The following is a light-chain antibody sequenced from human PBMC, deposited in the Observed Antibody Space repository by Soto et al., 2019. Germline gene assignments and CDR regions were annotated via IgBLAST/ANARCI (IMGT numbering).Light chain of an antibody. CDR1: QGISNS. CDR3: QQLDSYPLT. Sequence: IQLTQSPSSLSASIGDRVTITCRASQGISNSLAWYQQKPGKAHKLLIYIASTLQNGVPPTFSGSGFGPDFTPTLRTLQPEDFATYYCQQLDSYPLTFGPGTRLEIK. J-gene: IGKJ5*01. V-gene: IGKV1-9*01. CDR2: IAS.